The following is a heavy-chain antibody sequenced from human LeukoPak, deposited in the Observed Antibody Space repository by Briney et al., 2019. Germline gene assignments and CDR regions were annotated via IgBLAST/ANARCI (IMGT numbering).Heavy chain of an antibody. CDR2: ISGSGGGT. D-gene: IGHD1-26*01. J-gene: IGHJ4*02. Sequence: GGSLRLSCAASGFTFTSYAMSWVRQAPGMGLEWVSAISGSGGGTYYADSVKGRFTISRDNSKNTLHLQMNSLRAEDTAVYYCAKDQSYVFDYWGQGTLVTVSS. CDR3: AKDQSYVFDY. V-gene: IGHV3-23*01. CDR1: GFTFTSYA.